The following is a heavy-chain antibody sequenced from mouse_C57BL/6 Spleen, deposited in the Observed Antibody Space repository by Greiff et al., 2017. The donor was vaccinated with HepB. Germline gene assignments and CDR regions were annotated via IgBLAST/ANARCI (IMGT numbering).Heavy chain of an antibody. CDR2: IHPNSGST. Sequence: VQLQQSGAELVKPGASVNLSCKASGYTFTSYCMHWVKQRPGQGLEWIGMIHPNSGSTNYNEKFKSKATLTVDKSSSTAYMQLSSLTSEDSAVYYCARNLRGWYFDVWGTGTTVTVTS. J-gene: IGHJ1*03. V-gene: IGHV1-64*01. D-gene: IGHD3-3*01. CDR1: GYTFTSYC. CDR3: ARNLRGWYFDV.